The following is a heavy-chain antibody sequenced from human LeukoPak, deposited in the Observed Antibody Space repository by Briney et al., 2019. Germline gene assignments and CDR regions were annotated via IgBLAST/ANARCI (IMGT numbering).Heavy chain of an antibody. CDR1: GFTFSSYA. CDR2: ISGSGGST. Sequence: GGSLRLSCAASGFTFSSYAMSWVRQAPGKGLEWVSAISGSGGSTYYADSVKGRFTISRDNSKNTPYLQMNSLRAEDTAVYYCAKDQSLWFGELPVYYFDYWGQGTLVTVSS. CDR3: AKDQSLWFGELPVYYFDY. V-gene: IGHV3-23*01. J-gene: IGHJ4*02. D-gene: IGHD3-10*01.